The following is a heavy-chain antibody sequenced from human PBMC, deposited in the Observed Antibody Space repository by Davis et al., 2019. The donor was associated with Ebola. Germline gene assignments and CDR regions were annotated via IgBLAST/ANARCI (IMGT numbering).Heavy chain of an antibody. V-gene: IGHV1-3*01. CDR2: INAGNGNT. CDR1: GYTFTNYA. Sequence: AASVKVSCKASGYTFTNYAMHWVRQAPGQRLEWMGWINAGNGNTKYSQKFQGRVTITRDTSARTAYMELSSLRSEDTAVYYCAIVSPELELVGTPPNYYYYYGMDVWGQGTTVTVSS. J-gene: IGHJ6*02. CDR3: AIVSPELELVGTPPNYYYYYGMDV. D-gene: IGHD1-7*01.